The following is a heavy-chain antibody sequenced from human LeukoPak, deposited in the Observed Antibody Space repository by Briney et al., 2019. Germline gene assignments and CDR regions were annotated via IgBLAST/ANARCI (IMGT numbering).Heavy chain of an antibody. D-gene: IGHD1-26*01. CDR3: ARVSIVGATYDY. CDR1: GGSINNYY. J-gene: IGHJ4*02. CDR2: VYYTGST. V-gene: IGHV4-59*01. Sequence: SETLSLTCTVSGGSINNYYWTWIRQPPGKGLECIGYVYYTGSTNYNPSLKSRVTISVDTSKNQFSLKVSSVTAADTAVYYCARVSIVGATYDYWGQGTLVTVSS.